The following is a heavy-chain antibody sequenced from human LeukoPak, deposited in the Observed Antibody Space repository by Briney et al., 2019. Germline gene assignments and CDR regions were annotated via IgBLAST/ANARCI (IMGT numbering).Heavy chain of an antibody. V-gene: IGHV1-24*01. J-gene: IGHJ4*02. Sequence: ASVKVSCKVSGYTLTELSMHWVRQAPGKGLEWMGGFDPEDGETIYAPKLQGRVTMTEDTSTDTAYMELSSLRSEDTAVYYCATGANILTGYYFDYWGQGTLVTVSS. CDR2: FDPEDGET. CDR1: GYTLTELS. D-gene: IGHD3-9*01. CDR3: ATGANILTGYYFDY.